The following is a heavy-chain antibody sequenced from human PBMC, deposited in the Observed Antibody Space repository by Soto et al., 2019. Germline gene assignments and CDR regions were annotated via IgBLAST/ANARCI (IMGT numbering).Heavy chain of an antibody. CDR2: ISYDGSDK. V-gene: IGHV3-30-3*01. J-gene: IGHJ6*02. D-gene: IGHD1-26*01. CDR3: ARGRQFGGSYRSYYYYGMDV. CDR1: GFIFRSYA. Sequence: GGSLRLSCAASGFIFRSYAMHWVRQAPGNGLEWVTVISYDGSDKYYADSVKGRFTISRDNSKNTLYLQMNSLTAEDTAVYYCARGRQFGGSYRSYYYYGMDVWGQGTTVTVSS.